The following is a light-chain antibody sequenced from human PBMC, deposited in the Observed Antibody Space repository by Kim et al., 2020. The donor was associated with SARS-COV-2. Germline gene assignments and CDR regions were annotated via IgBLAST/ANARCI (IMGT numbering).Light chain of an antibody. CDR2: RSS. CDR1: QRVSSN. V-gene: IGKV3-15*01. CDR3: QQYNNWPRT. Sequence: VSPGERVILPCRASQRVSSNLAWYQQKSGQAPRLLMYRSSTRAADIPARFSGSGSGTEFTLTISSLMSEDFAVYYCQQYNNWPRTFGQGTKVDIK. J-gene: IGKJ1*01.